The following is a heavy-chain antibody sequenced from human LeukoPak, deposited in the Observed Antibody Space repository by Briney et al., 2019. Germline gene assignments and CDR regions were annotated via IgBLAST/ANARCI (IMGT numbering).Heavy chain of an antibody. CDR3: ARDLVDTAIPSYYYYYGMDV. D-gene: IGHD5-18*01. V-gene: IGHV3-53*04. Sequence: GSLRLSCAASGFTVSSNYMSWVRQAPGMGLEWVSVIYSGGSTYYADSVKGRFTISRHNSKNTLYLQMNSLRAEDTAVYYCARDLVDTAIPSYYYYYGMDVWGQGTTVTVSS. J-gene: IGHJ6*02. CDR2: IYSGGST. CDR1: GFTVSSNY.